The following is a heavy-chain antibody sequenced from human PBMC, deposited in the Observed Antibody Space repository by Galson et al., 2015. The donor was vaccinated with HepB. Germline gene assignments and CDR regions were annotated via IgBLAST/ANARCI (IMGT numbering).Heavy chain of an antibody. CDR1: GYTFTSYA. V-gene: IGHV7-4-1*02. J-gene: IGHJ5*02. Sequence: SVKVSCKASGYTFTSYAMNWVRQAPGQGLEWMGWINTNTGNPTYAQGFTGRFVFSLDTSVSTAYLQISSLKAEDTAVYYCARDRFRYCSSTSCYPGGRDTAMPTRGWFDPWGQGTLVTVSS. CDR3: ARDRFRYCSSTSCYPGGRDTAMPTRGWFDP. D-gene: IGHD2-2*01. CDR2: INTNTGNP.